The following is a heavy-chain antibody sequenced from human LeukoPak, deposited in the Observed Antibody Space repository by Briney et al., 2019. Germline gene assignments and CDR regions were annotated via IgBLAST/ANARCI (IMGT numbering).Heavy chain of an antibody. Sequence: GGSLRLSCAASGFTFSSYGMHWVRQASGKGLEWVAVIWYDGSNNYYADSVKGRFTISRDNSKNTLYLQMNSLRAEDTAVYYCARDSRAVAGLWYWGQGTLVTVSS. CDR2: IWYDGSNN. CDR3: ARDSRAVAGLWY. D-gene: IGHD6-19*01. V-gene: IGHV3-33*01. CDR1: GFTFSSYG. J-gene: IGHJ4*02.